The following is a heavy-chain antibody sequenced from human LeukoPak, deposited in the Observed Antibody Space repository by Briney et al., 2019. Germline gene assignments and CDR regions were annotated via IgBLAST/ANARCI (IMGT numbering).Heavy chain of an antibody. Sequence: ASVKVSCKSSGYTFTGYYMHRERQAPGQGLEWMGRINPNSGGTNYAQKFQGRVSMTRDTSISTAYMELRRLRSGDTAVYYCARRRKYCSSTSCYSADGFDYWGQGTLVTVSS. V-gene: IGHV1-2*06. CDR2: INPNSGGT. CDR3: ARRRKYCSSTSCYSADGFDY. J-gene: IGHJ4*02. D-gene: IGHD2-2*01. CDR1: GYTFTGYY.